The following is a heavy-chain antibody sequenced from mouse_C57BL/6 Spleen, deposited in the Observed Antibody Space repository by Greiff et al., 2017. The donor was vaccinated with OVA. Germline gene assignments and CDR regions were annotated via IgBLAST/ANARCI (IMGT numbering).Heavy chain of an antibody. CDR2: IDPSDSYT. Sequence: QVQLQQPGAELVMPGASVKLSCKASGYTFTSYWMHWVKQRPGQGLEWIGEIDPSDSYTNYNQKFKGKSTLTVDKSSSTAYMQLSSLTSEDSAVYDCARRGGSRSYFDGWGQGTTLTVSS. D-gene: IGHD1-1*01. V-gene: IGHV1-69*01. CDR1: GYTFTSYW. CDR3: ARRGGSRSYFDG. J-gene: IGHJ2*01.